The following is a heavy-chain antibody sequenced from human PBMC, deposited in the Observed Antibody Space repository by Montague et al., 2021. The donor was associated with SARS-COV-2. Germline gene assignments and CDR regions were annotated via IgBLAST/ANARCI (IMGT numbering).Heavy chain of an antibody. J-gene: IGHJ4*02. D-gene: IGHD3-22*01. V-gene: IGHV4-39*01. CDR1: GGSISSSNHY. CDR2: ITYTGST. Sequence: SETLSLTCTVSGGSISSSNHYWGWLRQPPGRGLQWIGSITYTGSTYYNPSLKSRVTISRDTSKNQFSLKLSSVTAADTAVYYCARQYYYDNNGFPAYDYWGRGPLVTVSS. CDR3: ARQYYYDNNGFPAYDY.